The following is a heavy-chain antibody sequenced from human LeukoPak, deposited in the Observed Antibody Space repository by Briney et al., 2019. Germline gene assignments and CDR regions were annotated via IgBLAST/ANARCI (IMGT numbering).Heavy chain of an antibody. CDR2: INPSGGST. D-gene: IGHD4-23*01. V-gene: IGHV1-46*01. CDR1: GYTFTSNY. J-gene: IGHJ3*02. CDR3: ARAVVTSPRSAFDI. Sequence: GASVKVSCKAFGYTFTSNYMHWVRQAPGQGLEWMGIINPSGGSTSYTQKFQGRVTMTRDMSTSTVYMELSSLRSEDTAVYYCARAVVTSPRSAFDIWGQGTMVTVSS.